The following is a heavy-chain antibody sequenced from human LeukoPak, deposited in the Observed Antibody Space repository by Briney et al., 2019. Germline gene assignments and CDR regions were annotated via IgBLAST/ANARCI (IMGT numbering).Heavy chain of an antibody. J-gene: IGHJ4*02. D-gene: IGHD3-10*01. Sequence: PGGSLRLSCAASGFTFSSYGMSWVRQAPGKGLEWVSAISGSGGSTYYADSVKGRFTISRDNSKNTLYLQMNSLRAEDTAVYYCAKELGFGELSPLDYWGQGTLVTVSS. CDR1: GFTFSSYG. CDR2: ISGSGGST. CDR3: AKELGFGELSPLDY. V-gene: IGHV3-23*01.